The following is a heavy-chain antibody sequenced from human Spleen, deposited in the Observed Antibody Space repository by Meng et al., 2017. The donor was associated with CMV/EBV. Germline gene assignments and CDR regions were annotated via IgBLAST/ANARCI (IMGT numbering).Heavy chain of an antibody. CDR2: INSSERT. Sequence: TCAVSGGSLSGFYWSWIRQPPGKGLEWIGEINSSERTNYNPSLKSRVTISVDTSKNQFSLRLSSVTAADTAVYYCARELELIPYFDYWGQGTLVTVSS. CDR3: ARELELIPYFDY. D-gene: IGHD1-7*01. CDR1: GGSLSGFY. J-gene: IGHJ4*02. V-gene: IGHV4-34*01.